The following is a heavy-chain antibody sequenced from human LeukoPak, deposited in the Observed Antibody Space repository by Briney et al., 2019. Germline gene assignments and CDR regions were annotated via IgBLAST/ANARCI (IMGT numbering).Heavy chain of an antibody. Sequence: GGSLRLSCAASGFTFDDYGMSWVRQAPGKGLEWVSGINWNGSSTGYADSVKGRFTISRDNAKNSLYLQMNSLRAEDTALYYCLRIGYGDYAELDCWGQGTLVTVSS. V-gene: IGHV3-20*04. CDR2: INWNGSST. CDR3: LRIGYGDYAELDC. D-gene: IGHD4-17*01. CDR1: GFTFDDYG. J-gene: IGHJ4*02.